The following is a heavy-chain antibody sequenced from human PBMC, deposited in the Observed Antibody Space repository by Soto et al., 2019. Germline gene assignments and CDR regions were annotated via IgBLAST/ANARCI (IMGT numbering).Heavy chain of an antibody. CDR3: EKDTKRITILGVVTKGLYGMDV. CDR2: ISGSGGST. J-gene: IGHJ6*02. Sequence: GGSLRLSCAASGFTFSSYAMSWVRQAPGKGLEWVSAISGSGGSTYYADSVKGRFTISRDNSKNTLYLQMNSLRAEDTAVYYCEKDTKRITILGVVTKGLYGMDVWGQGNTVTVSS. D-gene: IGHD3-3*01. CDR1: GFTFSSYA. V-gene: IGHV3-23*01.